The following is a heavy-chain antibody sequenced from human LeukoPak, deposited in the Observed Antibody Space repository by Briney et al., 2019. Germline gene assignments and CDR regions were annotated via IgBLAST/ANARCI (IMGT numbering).Heavy chain of an antibody. CDR1: GGSISSSSYY. CDR2: IYYSGST. CDR3: ARVGKIFGVVTVYYYYMDV. Sequence: SETLSLTCSASGGSISSSSYYWGWVRQPPGKGLEWIGNIYYSGSTHYNPSLKSRATISVDTSKNQFSLKLKSVSAADTAVYYCARVGKIFGVVTVYYYYMDVWGKGTTVTVSS. D-gene: IGHD3-3*01. J-gene: IGHJ6*03. V-gene: IGHV4-39*07.